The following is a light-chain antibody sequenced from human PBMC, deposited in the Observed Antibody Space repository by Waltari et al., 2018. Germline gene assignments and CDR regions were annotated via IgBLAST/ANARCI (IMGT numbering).Light chain of an antibody. CDR3: QQYGSSLEIT. Sequence: EIVLTQSPGTLSLSPGERATLSCRASQSVSSSYLAWYQQKPGQAPRLLIYGASSSATGIPDRFSGSGSGTDFTLTISRLEPEDFAVYYCQQYGSSLEITFGQGTRLEIK. CDR2: GAS. CDR1: QSVSSSY. J-gene: IGKJ5*01. V-gene: IGKV3-20*01.